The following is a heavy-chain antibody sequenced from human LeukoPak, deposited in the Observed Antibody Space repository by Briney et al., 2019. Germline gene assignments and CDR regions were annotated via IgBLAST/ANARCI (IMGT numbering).Heavy chain of an antibody. Sequence: PGGSLRLSCAASGFTFSSYSMNWVRQAPGKGLEWVSSISSTSNYIYYADSVKGRFTISRDNAKNSLYLQMNSLRVEDTAVYYCARDYVQDYWGQGTLVTVSS. CDR3: ARDYVQDY. V-gene: IGHV3-21*01. CDR2: ISSTSNYI. D-gene: IGHD3-16*01. J-gene: IGHJ4*02. CDR1: GFTFSSYS.